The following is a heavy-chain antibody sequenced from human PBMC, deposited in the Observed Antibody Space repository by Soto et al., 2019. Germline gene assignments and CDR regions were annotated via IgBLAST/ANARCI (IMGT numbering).Heavy chain of an antibody. D-gene: IGHD6-19*01. V-gene: IGHV3-53*01. CDR1: AFTVRSNY. J-gene: IGHJ4*02. Sequence: LRLSCAASAFTVRSNYMSWVRQAPGKGLEWVSTISSDGGTYYTDSVKGRFAISRDNSKNTLYLQMNSLTAEDTAVYYCARDVMSVAGSADYWGQGTLVTVSS. CDR3: ARDVMSVAGSADY. CDR2: ISSDGGT.